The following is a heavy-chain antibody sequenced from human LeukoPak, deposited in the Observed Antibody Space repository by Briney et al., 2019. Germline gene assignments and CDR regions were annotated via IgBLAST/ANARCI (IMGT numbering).Heavy chain of an antibody. Sequence: SQTLSLTCTVSGGSISSGGYYWSWIRQPPGKGLEWIGEINHSGSTNYNPSLKSRVTISVDTSKNQFSLKLSSVTAADTAVYYCARGPVVVVAATPGYYYYGMDVWGQGTTVTVSS. CDR1: GGSISSGGYY. V-gene: IGHV4-30-2*01. D-gene: IGHD2-15*01. J-gene: IGHJ6*02. CDR2: INHSGST. CDR3: ARGPVVVVAATPGYYYYGMDV.